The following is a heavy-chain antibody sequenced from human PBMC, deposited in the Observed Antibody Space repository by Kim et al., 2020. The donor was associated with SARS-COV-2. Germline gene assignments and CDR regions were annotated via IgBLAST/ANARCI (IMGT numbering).Heavy chain of an antibody. CDR3: VKVAGSGWFDP. D-gene: IGHD2-15*01. CDR2: IYYTGNT. CDR1: GGSISIYY. Sequence: SETLSLTCTVSGGSISIYYWTWIRQPPGKGLEWIGYIYYTGNTNYNPSLKNRVTISVDTSKNQFSLNLNSVTAADTAVYYCVKVAGSGWFDPWGQGTLV. J-gene: IGHJ5*02. V-gene: IGHV4-59*01.